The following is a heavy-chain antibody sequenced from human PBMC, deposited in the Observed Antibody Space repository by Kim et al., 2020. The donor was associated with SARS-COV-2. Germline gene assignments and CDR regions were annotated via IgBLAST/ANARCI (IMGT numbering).Heavy chain of an antibody. J-gene: IGHJ6*02. CDR1: GFTFSSYG. CDR3: AKDSRDYDFWSGYYPRIYYYYGMDV. CDR2: ISYDGSNK. Sequence: GGSLRLSCAASGFTFSSYGMHWVRQAPGKGLEWVAVISYDGSNKYYADSVKGRFTISRDNSKNTLYLQMNSLRAEDTAVYYCAKDSRDYDFWSGYYPRIYYYYGMDVWGQGTTVTVSS. V-gene: IGHV3-30*18. D-gene: IGHD3-3*01.